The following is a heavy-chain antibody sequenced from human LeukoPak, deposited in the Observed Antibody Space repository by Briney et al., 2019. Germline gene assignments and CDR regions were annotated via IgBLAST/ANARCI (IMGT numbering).Heavy chain of an antibody. CDR1: GFTFSSYA. D-gene: IGHD5-18*01. J-gene: IGHJ4*02. CDR2: IYSGGST. V-gene: IGHV3-53*01. CDR3: ARDPDNSYGVN. Sequence: GGSLRLSCAASGFTFSSYAMSWVRQAPGKGLEWVSVIYSGGSTYYADSVKGRFTISRDNSKSTLYLQMNSLRAEDTAVYYCARDPDNSYGVNWGQGTLVTVSS.